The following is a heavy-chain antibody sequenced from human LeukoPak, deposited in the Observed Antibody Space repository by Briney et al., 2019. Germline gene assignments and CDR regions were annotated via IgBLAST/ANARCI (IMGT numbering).Heavy chain of an antibody. Sequence: GGSLRLSCTASGFTVSNGYMNWVRQAPGKGLEWVALIYSGGTTNYADSVKGRFTISRDNSKNTLYLQMTNVRVEDTAGYYCARDPPGIAASVSGGWGQGTLVTVSS. J-gene: IGHJ4*02. CDR2: IYSGGTT. D-gene: IGHD6-13*01. V-gene: IGHV3-53*01. CDR1: GFTVSNGY. CDR3: ARDPPGIAASVSGG.